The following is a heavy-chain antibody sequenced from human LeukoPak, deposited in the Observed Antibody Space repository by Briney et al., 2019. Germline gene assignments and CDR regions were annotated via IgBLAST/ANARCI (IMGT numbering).Heavy chain of an antibody. CDR1: GDSVSNNSVA. V-gene: IGHV6-1*01. CDR3: ARDMDYYGSGSYYNSRWFDP. Sequence: SQTLSLTCAISGDSVSNNSVAWNWIRHSPSRGLEWLGRTYYRSKWYNDYAVSVKSRITINPETAKNQFSLQLNSVAPEGTAVYYCARDMDYYGSGSYYNSRWFDPWGQGILVTVSS. CDR2: TYYRSKWYN. J-gene: IGHJ5*02. D-gene: IGHD3-10*01.